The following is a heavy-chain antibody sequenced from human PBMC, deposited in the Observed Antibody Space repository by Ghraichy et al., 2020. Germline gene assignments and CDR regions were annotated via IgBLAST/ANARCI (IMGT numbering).Heavy chain of an antibody. V-gene: IGHV1-8*01. D-gene: IGHD3-22*01. CDR2: MNPNSGNT. Sequence: ASVKVSCKASGYTFTSYDINWVRQATGQGIEWMGWMNPNSGNTGYAQKFQGRVTMTRNTSISTAYMELSSLRSEDTAVYYCARASRGYDSSFDYWGQGTLVTVSS. CDR1: GYTFTSYD. CDR3: ARASRGYDSSFDY. J-gene: IGHJ4*02.